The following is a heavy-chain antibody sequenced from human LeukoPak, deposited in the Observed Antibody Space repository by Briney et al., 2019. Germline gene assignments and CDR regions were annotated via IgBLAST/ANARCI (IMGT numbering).Heavy chain of an antibody. V-gene: IGHV3-21*01. Sequence: GGSLRLSCAASGFTFSSYVMNWVRQAPGKGLEWVSSISSSSSYIYYADSVKGRFTISRDNAKNSLYLQMNSLRAEDTAVYYCARDRGDGYKHDYWGQGTLVTVSS. J-gene: IGHJ4*02. CDR3: ARDRGDGYKHDY. CDR2: ISSSSSYI. D-gene: IGHD5-24*01. CDR1: GFTFSSYV.